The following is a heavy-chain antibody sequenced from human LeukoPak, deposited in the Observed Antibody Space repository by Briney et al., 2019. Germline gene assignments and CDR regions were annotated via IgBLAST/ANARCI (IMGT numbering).Heavy chain of an antibody. Sequence: SVKVSCKASGGTFSSYAISWVRQAPGQGLEWMGGIIPIFGTANYAQKFQGRVTITADESTSTAYMELSSLRSEDTAVYYCARSPASYYDSSGCFDYWGQGTLVTVSS. V-gene: IGHV1-69*13. D-gene: IGHD3-22*01. CDR2: IIPIFGTA. CDR1: GGTFSSYA. J-gene: IGHJ4*02. CDR3: ARSPASYYDSSGCFDY.